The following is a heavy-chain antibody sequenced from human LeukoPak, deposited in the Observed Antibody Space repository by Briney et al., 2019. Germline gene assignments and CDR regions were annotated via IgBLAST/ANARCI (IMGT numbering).Heavy chain of an antibody. CDR3: ARGMGDKLRYLDWSRHYNWFDP. Sequence: SVKVSCEASGGTFSSYAISWVRQAPGQGLEWMGGIIPIFGTANYAQKFQGRVTITADKSTSTAYMELSSLRSEDTAVYYCARGMGDKLRYLDWSRHYNWFDPWGQGTLVTVSS. D-gene: IGHD3-9*01. CDR2: IIPIFGTA. CDR1: GGTFSSYA. J-gene: IGHJ5*02. V-gene: IGHV1-69*06.